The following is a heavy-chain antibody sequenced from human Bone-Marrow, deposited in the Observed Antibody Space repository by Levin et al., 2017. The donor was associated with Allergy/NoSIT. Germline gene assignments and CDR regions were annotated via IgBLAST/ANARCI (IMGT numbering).Heavy chain of an antibody. CDR1: GFTFNKYG. CDR2: IGGSGVDA. CDR3: AKDPMWDRYNFDMDV. J-gene: IGHJ6*02. D-gene: IGHD1-26*01. Sequence: GGSLRLSCTASGFTFNKYGLTWVRQAPGKGLEWVASIGGSGVDANYADSVRGRFTITRDMNMIFLQMNSLRVEDTAIYYCAKDPMWDRYNFDMDVWGQGTSVIVSS. V-gene: IGHV3-23*01.